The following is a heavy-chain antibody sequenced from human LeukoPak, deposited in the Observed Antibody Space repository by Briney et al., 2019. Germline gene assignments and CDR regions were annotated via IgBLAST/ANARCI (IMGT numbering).Heavy chain of an antibody. CDR2: IYTSGST. D-gene: IGHD3-10*01. CDR1: GDSISSGSYY. J-gene: IGHJ4*02. V-gene: IGHV4-61*02. CDR3: ARGSIRLSVPFDY. Sequence: SETLSLTCTVSGDSISSGSYYWSWIRQPAGKGLEWIGRIYTSGSTNYNPSLKSRVTISVDTSKNQFSLKLSSVTAADTAVYYCARGSIRLSVPFDYWGQGTLVTVSS.